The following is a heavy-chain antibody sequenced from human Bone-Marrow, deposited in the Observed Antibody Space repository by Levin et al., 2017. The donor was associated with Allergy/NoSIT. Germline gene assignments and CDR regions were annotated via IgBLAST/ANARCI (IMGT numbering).Heavy chain of an antibody. J-gene: IGHJ4*02. D-gene: IGHD6-13*01. CDR3: ARNIAAAGTCDF. CDR1: EYTFTEYQ. Sequence: GESLKISCQASEYTFTEYQMHWVRQAPGQGLEWMGWINPKSGGTDYAQNFQGRVTMTRDTSISTAYMELTGLRSDDTAVYYCARNIAAAGTCDFWGQGTLVTVSS. V-gene: IGHV1-2*02. CDR2: INPKSGGT.